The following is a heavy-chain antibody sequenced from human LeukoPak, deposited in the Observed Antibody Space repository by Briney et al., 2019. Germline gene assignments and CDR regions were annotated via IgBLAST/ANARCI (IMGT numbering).Heavy chain of an antibody. Sequence: PSETLSLTCAVYGGSFSGYYWSWIRQPPGKGLEWIGEINHSGSTNYNPSHKSRVTISVDTSKNQFSLKLSSVTAADTAVYYCASTDSDYYDSRAFDYWGQGTLVTVSS. D-gene: IGHD3-22*01. CDR3: ASTDSDYYDSRAFDY. CDR2: INHSGST. J-gene: IGHJ4*02. V-gene: IGHV4-34*01. CDR1: GGSFSGYY.